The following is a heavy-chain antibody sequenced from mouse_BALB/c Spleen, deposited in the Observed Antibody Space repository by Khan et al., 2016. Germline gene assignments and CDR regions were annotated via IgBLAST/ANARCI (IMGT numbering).Heavy chain of an antibody. V-gene: IGHV1-7*01. CDR1: GYTFTSYW. J-gene: IGHJ4*01. Sequence: QVQLQQSGAELAKPGASVKMSCKASGYTFTSYWMHWVKQRPGQGLEWIGYINPSTGYTEYNQKFKDKATLTADKSSSTAYMQLSSLTSEDSAVYYCARSSDSMITTGYAMDYWGQGTSVTVSS. CDR2: INPSTGYT. D-gene: IGHD2-4*01. CDR3: ARSSDSMITTGYAMDY.